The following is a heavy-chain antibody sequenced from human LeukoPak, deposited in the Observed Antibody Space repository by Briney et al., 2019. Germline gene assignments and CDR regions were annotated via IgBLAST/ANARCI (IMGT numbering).Heavy chain of an antibody. CDR1: GYTFTIYY. Sequence: ASVKVSCKASGYTFTIYYMHWVRQAPGQGLEWMGIINPSGGSTSYAQKFQGRVTMTRDTSTSTVYMELSSLRSEDTAVYYCARDARPRNTYYYDSSGYYQNWFDPWGQGTLVTVSS. CDR2: INPSGGST. J-gene: IGHJ5*02. CDR3: ARDARPRNTYYYDSSGYYQNWFDP. D-gene: IGHD3-22*01. V-gene: IGHV1-46*01.